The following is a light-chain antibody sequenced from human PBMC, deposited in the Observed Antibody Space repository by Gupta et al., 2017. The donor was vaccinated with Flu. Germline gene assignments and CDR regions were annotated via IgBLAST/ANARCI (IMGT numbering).Light chain of an antibody. CDR3: QKDGTSPT. V-gene: IGKV3-20*01. CDR1: QSFSSDL. J-gene: IGKJ2*01. Sequence: EIVLTQSPGTLSLSPGGRATLSCGASQSFSSDLLAWYQQKPGQAPRLIIYGASTRDAGVPDRFSGSGEGKDFTLTSSRREHEDVAVYYGQKDGTSPTFGQGTKLEI. CDR2: GAS.